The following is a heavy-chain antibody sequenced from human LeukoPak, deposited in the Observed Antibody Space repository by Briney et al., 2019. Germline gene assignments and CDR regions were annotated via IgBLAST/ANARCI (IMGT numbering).Heavy chain of an antibody. CDR3: AREEIGYCSSTSCSSLGY. CDR2: INPNSGGT. CDR1: VYTFTGYY. Sequence: GASVKVSFKSSVYTFTGYYMHWARQAPGQGLEWMGWINPNSGGTNYAQKFQGRVTMTRDTSTSTAYMELSRLRSDDTAVYYCAREEIGYCSSTSCSSLGYWGQGTLVTVSS. J-gene: IGHJ4*02. V-gene: IGHV1-2*02. D-gene: IGHD2-2*01.